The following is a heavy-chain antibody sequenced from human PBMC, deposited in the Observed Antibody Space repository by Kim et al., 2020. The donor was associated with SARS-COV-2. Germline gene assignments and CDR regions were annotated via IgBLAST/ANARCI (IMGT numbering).Heavy chain of an antibody. D-gene: IGHD3-3*01. CDR3: AREGSGRKFDY. Sequence: GGSLRLSCAASGFTFTNYYMSWIRQAPGKGLEWVSYIGPSGSTIYYADSVKGRFTISRDNAKNSLYLQMNSLIVEDTAVYYCAREGSGRKFDYWGQGTLVPVSS. V-gene: IGHV3-11*04. J-gene: IGHJ4*02. CDR2: IGPSGSTI. CDR1: GFTFTNYY.